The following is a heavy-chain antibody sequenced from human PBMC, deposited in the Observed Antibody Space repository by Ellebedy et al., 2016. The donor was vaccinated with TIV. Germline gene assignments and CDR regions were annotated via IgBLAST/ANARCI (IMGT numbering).Heavy chain of an antibody. D-gene: IGHD2-2*01. Sequence: GESLKISXAASGFTFSSYSMNWVRQAPGKGLEWVSYISSSNNTIYYADSVKGRFTISRDNAKNSLYLQMNSLRDDDTAVYYCARVIPSRTDYWGQGTLVTVSS. CDR3: ARVIPSRTDY. CDR2: ISSSNNTI. CDR1: GFTFSSYS. J-gene: IGHJ4*02. V-gene: IGHV3-48*02.